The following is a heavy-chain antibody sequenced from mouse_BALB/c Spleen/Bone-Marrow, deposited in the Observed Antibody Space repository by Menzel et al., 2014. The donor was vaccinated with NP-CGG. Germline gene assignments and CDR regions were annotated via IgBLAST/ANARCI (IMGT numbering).Heavy chain of an antibody. CDR2: INPDSSTI. CDR1: GFDFSGYW. J-gene: IGHJ4*01. CDR3: ARLGYYGVMAY. Sequence: EVMLVESGGGLVQPGRSLKLSCAASGFDFSGYWMSWVRQAPGKGLEWIGEINPDSSTINYTPSLKDKFIISRDNAKNALYLQMSKVRSEDTALYCCARLGYYGVMAYWGQGTSVTVPS. D-gene: IGHD1-1*01. V-gene: IGHV4-1*02.